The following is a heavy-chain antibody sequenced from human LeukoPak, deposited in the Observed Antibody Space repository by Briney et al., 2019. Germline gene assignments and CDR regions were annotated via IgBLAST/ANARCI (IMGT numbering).Heavy chain of an antibody. CDR3: ARGSLRYFDWLPGFDY. CDR2: INHCGST. CDR1: GGSFSGYY. D-gene: IGHD3-9*01. V-gene: IGHV4-34*01. Sequence: SETLSLTCAVYGGSFSGYYWSWIRQPPGKGLEWIGEINHCGSTNYNPSLKSRVTISVDTSKNQFSLKLSSVTAADTAVYYCARGSLRYFDWLPGFDYWGQGTLVTVSS. J-gene: IGHJ4*02.